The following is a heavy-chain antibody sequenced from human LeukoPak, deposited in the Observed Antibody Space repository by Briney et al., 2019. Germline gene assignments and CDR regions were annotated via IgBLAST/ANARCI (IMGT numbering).Heavy chain of an antibody. J-gene: IGHJ4*02. CDR3: AREYCSGGSCLLDY. CDR2: ISSSSSYI. Sequence: GGSLRLSCAASGFTFSSYSMNWVRQAPGKGLEWVPSISSSSSYIYYADSVKGRFTISRDNAKNSLYLQMNSLRAEDTAVYYCAREYCSGGSCLLDYWGQGTLVTVSS. D-gene: IGHD2-15*01. V-gene: IGHV3-21*01. CDR1: GFTFSSYS.